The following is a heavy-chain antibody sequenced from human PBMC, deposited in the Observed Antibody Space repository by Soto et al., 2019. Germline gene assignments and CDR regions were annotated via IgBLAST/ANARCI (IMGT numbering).Heavy chain of an antibody. J-gene: IGHJ3*02. CDR1: GFTFSNYA. CDR2: VSGSGSST. D-gene: IGHD3-22*01. CDR3: ARDSFYNSGGSPRVDAFDI. Sequence: PGGSLRLSCAVSGFTFSNYAMNWVRQAPWKGLEGVSVVSGSGSSTYYADSVKGRFTISRDNAKNSLYLQMNSLRDEDTAVYYCARDSFYNSGGSPRVDAFDIWGQGTMVTVSS. V-gene: IGHV3-23*01.